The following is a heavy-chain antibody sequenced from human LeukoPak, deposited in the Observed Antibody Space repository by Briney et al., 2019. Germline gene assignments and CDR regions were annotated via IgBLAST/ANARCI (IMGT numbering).Heavy chain of an antibody. J-gene: IGHJ4*02. CDR3: ARGLRFLEWLPLDY. D-gene: IGHD3-3*01. CDR1: GGSISPYY. CDR2: IYYSGST. Sequence: PSETLSLTCAVSGGSISPYYWSWIRQPPGKGLEWIGYIYYSGSTNYNPSLKSRVTISVDTSKNQFSLKLSSVTAADTAVYYCARGLRFLEWLPLDYWGQGTLVTVSS. V-gene: IGHV4-59*01.